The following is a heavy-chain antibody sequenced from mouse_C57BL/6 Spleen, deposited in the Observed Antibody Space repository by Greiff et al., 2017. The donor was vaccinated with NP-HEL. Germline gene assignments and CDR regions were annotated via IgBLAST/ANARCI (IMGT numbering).Heavy chain of an antibody. Sequence: QVQLQQSGAELVRPGASVTLSCKASGYTFTDYEMHWVKQTPVHGLEWIGAIDPESGGTASNQKFKGKAILTADKSSSTAYMELRSLTSEDPADYYCTINGYYVRPWYLDVWGTGTTVTVSS. V-gene: IGHV1-15*01. CDR2: IDPESGGT. CDR3: TINGYYVRPWYLDV. CDR1: GYTFTDYE. J-gene: IGHJ1*03. D-gene: IGHD1-1*01.